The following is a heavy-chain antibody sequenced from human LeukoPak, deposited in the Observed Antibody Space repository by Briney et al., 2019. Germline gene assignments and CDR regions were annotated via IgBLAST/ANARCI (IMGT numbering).Heavy chain of an antibody. CDR2: MNPNSGNT. V-gene: IGHV1-8*01. CDR3: ATSAKTDYYYYYGMDV. J-gene: IGHJ6*02. CDR1: GYTFTSYD. D-gene: IGHD1-1*01. Sequence: GASVKVSCKASGYTFTSYDINWARQATGQGLEWMGWMNPNSGNTGYAQKFQGRVTMTRNTSISTAYMELSSLRSEDTAVYYCATSAKTDYYYYYGMDVWGQGTTVTVSS.